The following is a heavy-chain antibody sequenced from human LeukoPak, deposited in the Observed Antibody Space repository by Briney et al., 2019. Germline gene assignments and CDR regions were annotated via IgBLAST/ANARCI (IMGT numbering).Heavy chain of an antibody. CDR3: ARVPIAVAGTGGCFDY. CDR2: IRYDGSNK. CDR1: GFTFSSYG. V-gene: IGHV3-30*02. Sequence: PGGSLRLSCAASGFTFSSYGMHWVRQAPGKGLEWVAFIRYDGSNKYFADSVKGRFTISRDNSKNTLYLQMNSLRAEYMAVYYCARVPIAVAGTGGCFDYWGQGTLVTVSS. D-gene: IGHD6-19*01. J-gene: IGHJ4*02.